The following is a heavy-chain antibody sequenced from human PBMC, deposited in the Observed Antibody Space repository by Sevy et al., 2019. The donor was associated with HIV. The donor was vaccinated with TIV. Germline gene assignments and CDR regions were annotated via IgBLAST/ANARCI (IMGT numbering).Heavy chain of an antibody. CDR3: EREGVRIGGAIVSYGMDV. Sequence: GGSLRLSCAASGFSFSRSPMHWVRQAPGKGLEWVAVMSYNGNKNYNGDSVKGRFTISRDDSKNTLFLQMKSLGVDDTAVYYCEREGVRIGGAIVSYGMDVWGQGTTVTVSS. CDR2: MSYNGNKN. D-gene: IGHD3-16*02. CDR1: GFSFSRSP. V-gene: IGHV3-30*04. J-gene: IGHJ6*02.